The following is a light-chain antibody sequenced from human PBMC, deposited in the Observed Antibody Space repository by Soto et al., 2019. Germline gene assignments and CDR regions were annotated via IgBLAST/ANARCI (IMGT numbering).Light chain of an antibody. Sequence: DIQLTQSPSFLSASVGDRVTITCRASQSISNWLAWYQQKPGKAPKLLIYRASTLESGVPSRFSGSGSGTEFTLTISSLQPDDFSTYYCQQYISVSLLTFGGGTKVDI. CDR1: QSISNW. V-gene: IGKV1-5*03. J-gene: IGKJ4*01. CDR2: RAS. CDR3: QQYISVSLLT.